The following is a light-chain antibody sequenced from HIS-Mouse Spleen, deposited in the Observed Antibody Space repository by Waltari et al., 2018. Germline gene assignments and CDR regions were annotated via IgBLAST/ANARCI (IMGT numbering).Light chain of an antibody. J-gene: IGLJ1*01. CDR1: HIGSKR. V-gene: IGLV3-21*02. CDR3: QVWDSSSDRV. CDR2: DDS. Sequence: SYVLTQPPSVSVAPGQTARITCGGNHIGSKRVHWYQQTPGQAPVLVVYDDSDRPSGIPERFSGSNSGNTATLTISRVEAGDEADYYCQVWDSSSDRVFGTGTKVTVL.